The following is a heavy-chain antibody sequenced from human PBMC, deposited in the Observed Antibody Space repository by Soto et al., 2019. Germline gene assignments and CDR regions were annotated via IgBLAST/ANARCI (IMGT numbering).Heavy chain of an antibody. J-gene: IGHJ5*02. CDR3: ARDYDIWGEDWFAP. CDR1: GYTFTNFG. CDR2: ISGYNGDT. V-gene: IGHV1-18*01. D-gene: IGHD3-9*01. Sequence: QVQLVQSGGEMRKPGASVKVSCKASGYTFTNFGISWVRQAPGQGFEWVGWISGYNGDTNYAPKFRGRVIMTKDTTTTTAYMEMTTLTSDATAVYYCARDYDIWGEDWFAPWGQGTLVTVSS.